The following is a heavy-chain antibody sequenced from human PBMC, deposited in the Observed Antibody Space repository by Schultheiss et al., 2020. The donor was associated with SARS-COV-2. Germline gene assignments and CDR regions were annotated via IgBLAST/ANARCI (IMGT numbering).Heavy chain of an antibody. CDR1: GGSISSGAYY. J-gene: IGHJ4*02. CDR3: ARMLLWFRELGQYYFDY. V-gene: IGHV4-31*03. D-gene: IGHD3-10*01. CDR2: IYYSGST. Sequence: SETLSLTCTVSGGSISSGAYYWSWIRQHPGKGLEWIGYIYYSGSTSYNPSLKSRVTISVDTSKNQFSLKLSSVTAADTAVYYCARMLLWFRELGQYYFDYWGQGTLVTVSS.